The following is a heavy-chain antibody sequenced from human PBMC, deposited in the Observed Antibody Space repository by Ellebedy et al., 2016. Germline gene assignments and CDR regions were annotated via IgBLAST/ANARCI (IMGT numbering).Heavy chain of an antibody. D-gene: IGHD6-19*01. CDR2: LNPNSGDT. CDR1: GYTFTNYD. J-gene: IGHJ3*02. V-gene: IGHV1-8*01. CDR3: ARASASSRLGYAFDI. Sequence: ASVKVSCXASGYTFTNYDINWVRQATGQGLEWMGWLNPNSGDTGYAPKFQGRVTMTRDTSKSTAYMELSSLTSEDTAVFYCARASASSRLGYAFDIWGQGTMVTVSS.